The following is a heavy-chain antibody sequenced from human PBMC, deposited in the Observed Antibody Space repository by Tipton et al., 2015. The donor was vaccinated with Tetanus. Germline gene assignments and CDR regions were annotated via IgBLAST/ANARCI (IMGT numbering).Heavy chain of an antibody. J-gene: IGHJ4*02. CDR2: ISSSGRT. Sequence: TLSLTCTVSGASISSYYWSWIRQPPGKGLEWIAYISSSGRTNYNPSLKSRVTISIDTSKKQFSLSLNSVTAADTAVYFCARGVWFGPGPRYYFDYWGQGTLVTVSS. CDR1: GASISSYY. CDR3: ARGVWFGPGPRYYFDY. V-gene: IGHV4-59*12. D-gene: IGHD3-10*01.